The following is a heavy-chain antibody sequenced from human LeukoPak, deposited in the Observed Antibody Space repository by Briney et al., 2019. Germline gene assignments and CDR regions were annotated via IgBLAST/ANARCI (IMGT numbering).Heavy chain of an antibody. D-gene: IGHD6-19*01. V-gene: IGHV4-59*08. Sequence: SETLSLTCTVSGGSISSYYWSWIRQPPGKGLEWIEYIYYSRSTNYNPSLKSRVTISVDTSKNQFSLKLSSVTAADTAVYYCARLGPEQWLAYFDYWGQGTLVTVSS. J-gene: IGHJ4*02. CDR3: ARLGPEQWLAYFDY. CDR1: GGSISSYY. CDR2: IYYSRST.